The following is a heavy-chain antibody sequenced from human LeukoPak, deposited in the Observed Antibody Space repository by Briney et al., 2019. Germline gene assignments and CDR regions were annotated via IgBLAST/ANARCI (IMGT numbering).Heavy chain of an antibody. Sequence: GGSLRLSCAASGFTFSSYAMSWVRQAPGKGLEWVSAISGSGGSTYYADSVKGRFTISRDNSKNTLYLQMNSLRAEDTAVYYCANLALTRFLEWFQPYYYYMDVWGKGTTVTVSS. CDR1: GFTFSSYA. CDR3: ANLALTRFLEWFQPYYYYMDV. D-gene: IGHD3-3*01. CDR2: ISGSGGST. V-gene: IGHV3-23*01. J-gene: IGHJ6*03.